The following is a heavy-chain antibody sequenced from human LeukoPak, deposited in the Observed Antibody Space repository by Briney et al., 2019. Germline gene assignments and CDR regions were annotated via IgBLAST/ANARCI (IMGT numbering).Heavy chain of an antibody. Sequence: GGSLRFSCAASGFTFSAYWMHWFRQAPGRGLVWVSRINSDSINTSYADSVKGRFTISRDNPKNTLNLQRKGLRAEDTAVYCGAKRRYCRGGTCFSHDAFDIWGQGTMVTVSS. CDR3: AKRRYCRGGTCFSHDAFDI. D-gene: IGHD2-15*01. V-gene: IGHV3-74*01. J-gene: IGHJ3*02. CDR2: INSDSINT. CDR1: GFTFSAYW.